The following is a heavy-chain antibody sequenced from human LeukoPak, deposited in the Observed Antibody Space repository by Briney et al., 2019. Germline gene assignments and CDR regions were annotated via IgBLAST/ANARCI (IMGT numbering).Heavy chain of an antibody. Sequence: ASVKVSCKASGGTFSSYAISWVRQAPGQGLEWMGWINTNTGNPTYAQGFTGRFVFSLDTSVSTAYLQISSLKAEDTAVYYCARAYYYDSSESRYYWGQGTLVTVSS. V-gene: IGHV7-4-1*02. CDR2: INTNTGNP. J-gene: IGHJ4*02. D-gene: IGHD3-22*01. CDR1: GGTFSSYA. CDR3: ARAYYYDSSESRYY.